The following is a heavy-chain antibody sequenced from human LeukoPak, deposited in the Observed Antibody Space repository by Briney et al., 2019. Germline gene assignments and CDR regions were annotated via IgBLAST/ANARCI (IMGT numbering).Heavy chain of an antibody. CDR3: TRPLDYDSSGPDAFDI. D-gene: IGHD3-22*01. CDR1: GFTFSGSA. J-gene: IGHJ3*02. V-gene: IGHV3-73*01. CDR2: IRSKANSYAT. Sequence: PGGSLRLSCAASGFTFSGSAMHWVRQASGKGLEWVGRIRSKANSYATLYAASVKGRFTIYRDDSKNTAYLQMNSLKTEDTAVYYCTRPLDYDSSGPDAFDIWGQGTMVTVSS.